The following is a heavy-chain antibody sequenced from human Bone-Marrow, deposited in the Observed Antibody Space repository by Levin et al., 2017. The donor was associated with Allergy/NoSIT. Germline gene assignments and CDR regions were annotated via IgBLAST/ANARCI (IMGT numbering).Heavy chain of an antibody. D-gene: IGHD6-13*01. J-gene: IGHJ1*01. Sequence: GESLKISCAASGFTFSSYAMSWVRQAPGKGLEWVSAISGSGGSTYYADSVKGRFTISRDNSKNTLYLQMNSLRAEDTAVYYCAKDALVVTVYEENYSSSWFQHWGQGTLVTVSS. V-gene: IGHV3-23*01. CDR1: GFTFSSYA. CDR3: AKDALVVTVYEENYSSSWFQH. CDR2: ISGSGGST.